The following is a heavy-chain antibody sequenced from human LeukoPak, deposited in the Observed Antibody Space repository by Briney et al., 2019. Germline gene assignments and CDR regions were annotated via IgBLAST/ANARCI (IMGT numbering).Heavy chain of an antibody. CDR2: IYFTGST. Sequence: SETLSLTCTVSGGSISNDNYWGWIRQPPGKGLEWIASIYFTGSTYYRPSLKSRVTISVDTSKNQFSLKLNSVTDADTAVYYCARHSHSSLSLNWFGPWDQGTLVTVSS. D-gene: IGHD6-6*01. V-gene: IGHV4-39*01. CDR1: GGSISNDNY. CDR3: ARHSHSSLSLNWFGP. J-gene: IGHJ5*02.